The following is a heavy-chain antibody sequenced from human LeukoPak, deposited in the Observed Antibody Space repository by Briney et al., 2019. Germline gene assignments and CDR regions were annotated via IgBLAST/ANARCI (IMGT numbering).Heavy chain of an antibody. CDR2: ISGSGGST. D-gene: IGHD2-21*02. CDR3: AKSIVVVTASPDRPFDY. Sequence: GGSLRLSCAASGFTFSSYAMSWVRQAPGKGLEWVSAISGSGGSTYYADSVKGRFTISRDNSKSTLYLQMNSLRAEDTAVYYCAKSIVVVTASPDRPFDYWGQGTLVTVSS. V-gene: IGHV3-23*01. CDR1: GFTFSSYA. J-gene: IGHJ4*02.